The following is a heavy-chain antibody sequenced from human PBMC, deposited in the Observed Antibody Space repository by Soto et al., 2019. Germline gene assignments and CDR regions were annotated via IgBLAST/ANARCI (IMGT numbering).Heavy chain of an antibody. D-gene: IGHD3-3*02. CDR3: GRDLLATASARWYFYYGLDV. V-gene: IGHV4-59*02. CDR1: GASVNSYY. CDR2: IFNSGTI. J-gene: IGHJ6*02. Sequence: SETLSLTCSVFGASVNSYYWSWIRQSPGRGLEWMGHIFNSGTIHYNPSLKSRVTMSVDPSKNQVSLKMNSVTAADTAIYYCGRDLLATASARWYFYYGLDVWGQGTAVTVSS.